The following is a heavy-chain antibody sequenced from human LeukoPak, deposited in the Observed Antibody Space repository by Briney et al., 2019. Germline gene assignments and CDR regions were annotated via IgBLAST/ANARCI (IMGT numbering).Heavy chain of an antibody. V-gene: IGHV3-30*18. D-gene: IGHD3-10*01. CDR3: TKDYYYGSGSYTDY. CDR2: ISNDGNKK. J-gene: IGHJ4*02. Sequence: GRSLRLSCAASGFTFTSYGMHWVRQAPGKGLEWVAAISNDGNKKYYSDSVKGRFTISRDNSKTTLYLQMNSLRVEDTAAYYCTKDYYYGSGSYTDYRGQGTLVTVSS. CDR1: GFTFTSYG.